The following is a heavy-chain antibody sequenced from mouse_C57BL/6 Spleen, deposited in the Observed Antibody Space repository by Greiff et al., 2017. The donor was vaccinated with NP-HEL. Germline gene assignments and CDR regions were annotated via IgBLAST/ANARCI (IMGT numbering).Heavy chain of an antibody. J-gene: IGHJ2*01. CDR1: GYTFTSYW. V-gene: IGHV1-50*01. D-gene: IGHD2-1*01. CDR3: ARFCGNYYYYFDY. CDR2: IDPSDSYT. Sequence: VQLQQPGAELVKPGASVKLSCKASGYTFTSYWMQWVKQRPGQGLEWIGEIDPSDSYTNYNQKFKGKATLTVDTSSSTAYMQLSSLTSEDSAVYYCARFCGNYYYYFDYGGKGTTLTVSS.